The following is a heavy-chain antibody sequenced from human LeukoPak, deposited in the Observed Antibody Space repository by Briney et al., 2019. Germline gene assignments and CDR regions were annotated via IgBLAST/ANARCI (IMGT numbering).Heavy chain of an antibody. J-gene: IGHJ6*02. CDR2: INHSGST. CDR1: GGSFSGYY. Sequence: PSETLSLACAVYGGSFSGYYWSWIRQPPGKGLEWIGEINHSGSTNYNPSLKSRVTISVDTSKNQFSLKLSSVTAADTAVYYCARDRARIAAAGTIVTYGMDVWGQETTVTVSS. D-gene: IGHD6-13*01. V-gene: IGHV4-34*01. CDR3: ARDRARIAAAGTIVTYGMDV.